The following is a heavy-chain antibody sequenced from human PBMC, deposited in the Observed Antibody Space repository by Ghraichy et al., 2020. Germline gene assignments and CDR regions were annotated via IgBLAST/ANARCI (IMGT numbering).Heavy chain of an antibody. CDR2: FDPEDGET. CDR3: ATPGRKGIAAAVPFDY. J-gene: IGHJ4*02. D-gene: IGHD6-13*01. CDR1: GYTLTELS. V-gene: IGHV1-24*01. Sequence: ASVKVSCKVSGYTLTELSMHWVRQAPGKGLEWMGGFDPEDGETIYAQKFQGRVTMTEDTSTDTAYMELSSLRSEDTAVYYCATPGRKGIAAAVPFDYWGQGTLVTVSS.